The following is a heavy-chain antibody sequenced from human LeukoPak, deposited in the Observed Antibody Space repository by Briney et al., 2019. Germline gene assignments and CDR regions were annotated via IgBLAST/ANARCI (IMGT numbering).Heavy chain of an antibody. J-gene: IGHJ4*02. CDR3: ARRGPSSSSYYFDY. V-gene: IGHV4-39*01. CDR2: IYYDGTT. Sequence: PSETLSLTCTVSGGSISSSGYYWGWIRQPPGKGLDWIGSIYYDGTTYYNPSLKSRVTISVDTSKNQFYLKLSSVTAADTALYYCARRGPSSSSYYFDYWGQGTLVTVSS. CDR1: GGSISSSGYY. D-gene: IGHD6-13*01.